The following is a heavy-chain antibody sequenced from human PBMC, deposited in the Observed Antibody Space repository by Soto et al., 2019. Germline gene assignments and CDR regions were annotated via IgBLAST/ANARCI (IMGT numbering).Heavy chain of an antibody. Sequence: ASVKVSCKASGYTFTSYGISWVRQAPGQGLEWMGWISAYNGNTNYAQKLQGRVTMTTDTSTSTAYMELRSLRSDDTAVYYCARLLKDFYDILTGYQSAFDYWGQGTLVTVSS. CDR3: ARLLKDFYDILTGYQSAFDY. V-gene: IGHV1-18*01. D-gene: IGHD3-9*01. CDR2: ISAYNGNT. CDR1: GYTFTSYG. J-gene: IGHJ4*02.